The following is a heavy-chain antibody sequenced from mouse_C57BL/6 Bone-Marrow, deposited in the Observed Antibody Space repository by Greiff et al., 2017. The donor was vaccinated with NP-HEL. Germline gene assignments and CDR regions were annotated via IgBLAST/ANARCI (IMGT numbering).Heavy chain of an antibody. CDR1: GYSFTGYY. Sequence: EVKLVESGPELVKPGASVKISCKASGYSFTGYYMHWVKQSHGHILDWIGYIYPYNGVSSYNQKFKGKATLTVDKSSSTAYMELRSLTSEDSAVYYCAREGGYYLFDYWGQGTTLTVSS. V-gene: IGHV1-31*01. CDR3: AREGGYYLFDY. CDR2: IYPYNGVS. J-gene: IGHJ2*01. D-gene: IGHD2-3*01.